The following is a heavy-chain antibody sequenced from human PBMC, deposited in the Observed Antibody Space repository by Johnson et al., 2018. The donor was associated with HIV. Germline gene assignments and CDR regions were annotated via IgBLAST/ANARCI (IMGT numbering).Heavy chain of an antibody. CDR1: GFTFSNYA. D-gene: IGHD7-27*01. CDR2: ISYDGGIK. Sequence: VQLVESGGGLVNPGGSLRLSCAVSGFTFSNYAVHWVRQAPGKGLEWVALISYDGGIKHYADSVKGRFTISRDTSKNTLYLQMNSLRAEDTAVYYCARVGTVRDAFDIWGQGTMVTVSS. V-gene: IGHV3-30*14. CDR3: ARVGTVRDAFDI. J-gene: IGHJ3*02.